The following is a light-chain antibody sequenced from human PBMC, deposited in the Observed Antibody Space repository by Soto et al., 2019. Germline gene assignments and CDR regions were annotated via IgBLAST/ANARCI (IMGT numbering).Light chain of an antibody. V-gene: IGLV2-11*01. CDR3: CSYAGSYTGV. Sequence: QSALTQPRSVSGSPGQSVTISCTGTSSDVGGYNFVSWFQQHPGKAPKLMIYDVSKRPSGVPDRFSGSKSGNTASLTISGLQAGDEADYYRCSYAGSYTGVFGTGTKVTVL. CDR2: DVS. CDR1: SSDVGGYNF. J-gene: IGLJ1*01.